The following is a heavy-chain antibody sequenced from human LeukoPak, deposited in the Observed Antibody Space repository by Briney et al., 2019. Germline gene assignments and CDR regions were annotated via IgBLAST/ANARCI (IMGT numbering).Heavy chain of an antibody. Sequence: MPSETLSLTCAVSGGSISSSNWWGWVRQPPGKGLEWIGEIYHSGSTNYNPSLKSRVTISVDKSKNQFSLKLSSVTAADTAVYYCARGSGIAVAGTLSFDYWGQGTLVTVSS. D-gene: IGHD6-19*01. CDR2: IYHSGST. CDR1: GGSISSSNW. V-gene: IGHV4-4*02. CDR3: ARGSGIAVAGTLSFDY. J-gene: IGHJ4*02.